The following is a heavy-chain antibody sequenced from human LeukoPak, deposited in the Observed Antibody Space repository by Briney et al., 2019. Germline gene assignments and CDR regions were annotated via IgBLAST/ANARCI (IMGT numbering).Heavy chain of an antibody. D-gene: IGHD6-19*01. CDR3: AGSIAVAGTIDY. CDR1: GFTFSSYG. V-gene: IGHV3-33*01. J-gene: IGHJ4*02. Sequence: GGSLRLSCAASGFTFSSYGMHWVRQAPGKGLEWVAVIWYDGSNKYYADSVKGRFTISRDNSKNTLYLQMNSLRAGDTAVYYCAGSIAVAGTIDYWGQGTLVTVSS. CDR2: IWYDGSNK.